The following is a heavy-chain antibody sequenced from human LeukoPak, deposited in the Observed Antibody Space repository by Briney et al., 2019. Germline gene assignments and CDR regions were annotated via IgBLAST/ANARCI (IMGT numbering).Heavy chain of an antibody. CDR1: GGSFNGYY. Sequence: SETLSLTCAVYGGSFNGYYWSWIRQPPGKGLEWIGEINHSGSTNYNPSLKSRVTISVNTSKNQFSLKLSSVTAADTAVYYCARASGYSYEDYWGQGTLVTVSS. D-gene: IGHD5-18*01. CDR2: INHSGST. V-gene: IGHV4-34*01. J-gene: IGHJ4*02. CDR3: ARASGYSYEDY.